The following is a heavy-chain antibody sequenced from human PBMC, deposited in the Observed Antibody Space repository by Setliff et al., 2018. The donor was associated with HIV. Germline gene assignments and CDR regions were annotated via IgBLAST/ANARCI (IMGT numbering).Heavy chain of an antibody. CDR1: GYTFTNYY. Sequence: ASVKVSCKASGYTFTNYYMHWVRQAPGQGLEWMGIIYPGGARRSYAQKFQGRVTMTWDTSTSTVYVELSSLRSEDTAFYYCARSAHDSETGYWGQGTRVTVSS. CDR3: ARSAHDSETGY. J-gene: IGHJ4*02. V-gene: IGHV1-46*01. D-gene: IGHD5-12*01. CDR2: IYPGGARR.